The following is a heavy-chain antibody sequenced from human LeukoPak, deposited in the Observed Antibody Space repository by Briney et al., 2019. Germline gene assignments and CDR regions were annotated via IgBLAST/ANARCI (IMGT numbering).Heavy chain of an antibody. CDR2: INPKSGDT. Sequence: ASVKVSCKTSDFRDYYMNWVRQPPGQGLEWLGWINPKSGDTDYAQKFQGRVTMTRDTSINTAYMELSGLKPDDTAIYYCASGYSGYDLNYWGQGTQVTASS. D-gene: IGHD5-12*01. CDR1: DFRDYY. CDR3: ASGYSGYDLNY. J-gene: IGHJ4*02. V-gene: IGHV1-2*02.